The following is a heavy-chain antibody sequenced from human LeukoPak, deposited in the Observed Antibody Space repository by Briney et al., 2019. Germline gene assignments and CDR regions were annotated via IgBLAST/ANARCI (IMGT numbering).Heavy chain of an antibody. CDR3: ARSLYYYGSDSFDI. V-gene: IGHV4-59*01. J-gene: IGHJ3*02. D-gene: IGHD3-10*01. CDR2: IYYSGST. Sequence: TSETLSLTCTVSGGSIGSYYWSWIRQPPGKGLEWIGYIYYSGSTNYNPSLKSRVTISVDASKNQFSLKLSSATAADTAVYYCARSLYYYGSDSFDIWGQGTMVTVSS. CDR1: GGSIGSYY.